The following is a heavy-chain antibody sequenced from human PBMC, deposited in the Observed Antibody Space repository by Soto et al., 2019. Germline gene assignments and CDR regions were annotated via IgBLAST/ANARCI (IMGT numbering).Heavy chain of an antibody. J-gene: IGHJ4*02. D-gene: IGHD1-1*01. CDR2: VNPNSGNT. Sequence: QVQLVQSGAEVKKPGASVKVSCKASGYTFTSYDINWVRQATGQGLEWMGWVNPNSGNTGYAQNFQGRVTITTDTPGTPAYMERSSLRSEDTAVYYCARGNSLENWGQGTLGTVSS. V-gene: IGHV1-8*01. CDR1: GYTFTSYD. CDR3: ARGNSLEN.